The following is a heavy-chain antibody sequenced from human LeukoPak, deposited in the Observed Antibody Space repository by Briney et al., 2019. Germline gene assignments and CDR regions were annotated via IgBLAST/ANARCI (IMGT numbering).Heavy chain of an antibody. J-gene: IGHJ4*02. V-gene: IGHV1-18*01. CDR1: GYSFTTSG. CDR3: ARDAGVVVVPAAPIL. Sequence: ASVKVSCKTSGYSFTTSGISWVRQAPGKGLEWMGWISAYNGNTNYAQKLQGRVTMTTDTSTSTAYMELRSLRSDDTAVYYCARDAGVVVVPAAPILWGQGTLVTVSP. D-gene: IGHD2-2*01. CDR2: ISAYNGNT.